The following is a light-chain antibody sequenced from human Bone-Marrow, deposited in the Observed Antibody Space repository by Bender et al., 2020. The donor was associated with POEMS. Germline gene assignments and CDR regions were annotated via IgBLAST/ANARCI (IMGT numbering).Light chain of an antibody. J-gene: IGLJ1*01. CDR3: CSYAGSSTFV. CDR1: SSDVATYDY. V-gene: IGLV2-23*02. CDR2: EVA. Sequence: QSALTQPASVSGSPGQSITISCTGTSSDVATYDYVSWYQQHPGKAPQVLIYEVANRPSGVSGRFSGSKSGNTASLTISGVQAEDEADYYCCSYAGSSTFVFGTGTKVTVL.